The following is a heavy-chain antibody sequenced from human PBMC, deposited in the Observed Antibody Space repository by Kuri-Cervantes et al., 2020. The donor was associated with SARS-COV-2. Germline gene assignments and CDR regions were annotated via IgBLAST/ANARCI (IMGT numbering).Heavy chain of an antibody. CDR1: GFTFSNAW. CDR3: ARGGGSYYIGPPYFDY. Sequence: GSLRLSCAASGFTFSNAWMSWVRQAPGKGLEWVGSIYYSGSTYYNPSLKIRVTISVDTSKNQFSLKLSSVTAADTAVYYCARGGGSYYIGPPYFDYWGQGTLVTVSS. CDR2: IYYSGST. J-gene: IGHJ4*02. V-gene: IGHV4-4*02. D-gene: IGHD1-26*01.